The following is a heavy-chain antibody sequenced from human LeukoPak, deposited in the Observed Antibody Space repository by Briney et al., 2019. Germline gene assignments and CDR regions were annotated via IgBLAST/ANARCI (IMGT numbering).Heavy chain of an antibody. V-gene: IGHV3-74*01. Sequence: GGSLRLSCAASGFTLSSYWMHWVRQAPGEGLVWVSRINSDGSSIRYADSVKGRFTISRDNAKNTLYLQMNSLRAEDTAVYYCVRDKGLDPWGQGTLVTVSS. CDR3: VRDKGLDP. CDR1: GFTLSSYW. CDR2: INSDGSSI. J-gene: IGHJ5*02.